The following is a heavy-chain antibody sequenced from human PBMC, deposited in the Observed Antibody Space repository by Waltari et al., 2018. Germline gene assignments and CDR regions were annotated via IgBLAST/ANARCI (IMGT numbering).Heavy chain of an antibody. CDR3: ARGGYSYGYYFDY. CDR1: GGTFSSYA. Sequence: QEQLVQSGAEVKKPGSSVKVSCKASGGTFSSYAISWVRQAPGQGLEWMGGILPIFGTANYAQKFQGRVTITADESTSTAYMELSRLRSEGSAVYYWARGGYSYGYYFDYWGQGTLVTVSS. CDR2: ILPIFGTA. D-gene: IGHD5-18*01. J-gene: IGHJ4*02. V-gene: IGHV1-69*01.